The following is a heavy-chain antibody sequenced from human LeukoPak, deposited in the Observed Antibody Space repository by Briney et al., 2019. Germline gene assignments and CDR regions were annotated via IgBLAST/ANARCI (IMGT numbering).Heavy chain of an antibody. CDR1: GFTFSSYA. V-gene: IGHV3-23*01. D-gene: IGHD3-10*01. J-gene: IGHJ5*02. CDR2: ISGSGGST. Sequence: GGSLRLSCAASGFTFSSYAMSWVRQAPGKGLEWVSAISGSGGSTYHADSVKGRFTISRDNSKNTLYLQMNSLRAEDTAVYYCAKDRYGSGARKTNWFDPWGQGTLVTVSS. CDR3: AKDRYGSGARKTNWFDP.